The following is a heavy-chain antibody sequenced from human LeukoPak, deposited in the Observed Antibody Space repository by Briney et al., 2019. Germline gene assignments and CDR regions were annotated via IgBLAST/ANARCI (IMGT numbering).Heavy chain of an antibody. D-gene: IGHD2-15*01. V-gene: IGHV4-59*11. J-gene: IGHJ6*03. CDR3: GRDALVGYFSYYYMDV. CDR1: GGSISSHY. Sequence: SETLSLTCTVSGGSISSHYWTWIRQSPVKGLEWIGDISNSGSTSYNPSLKSRVTLSIDTSKNQFSLKLSSVTAADTAVYYCGRDALVGYFSYYYMDVWGKGTTVTVSS. CDR2: ISNSGST.